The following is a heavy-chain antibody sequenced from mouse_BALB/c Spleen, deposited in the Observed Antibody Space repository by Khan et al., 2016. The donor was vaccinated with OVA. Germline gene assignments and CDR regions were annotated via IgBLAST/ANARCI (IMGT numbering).Heavy chain of an antibody. D-gene: IGHD2-4*01. CDR3: ARRGYDYGRGAWFAY. Sequence: QVQLQQSGPGLVQPSQSLSITCTVSGFSLTNYSVHWVRQSPGKGLEWLGVLWSAGSTDYNAAFISRLSISKDNSRSQVFFKMNSLQPNDTAIYYCARRGYDYGRGAWFAYWGQGTLVTVSA. CDR1: GFSLTNYS. CDR2: LWSAGST. J-gene: IGHJ3*01. V-gene: IGHV2-2*02.